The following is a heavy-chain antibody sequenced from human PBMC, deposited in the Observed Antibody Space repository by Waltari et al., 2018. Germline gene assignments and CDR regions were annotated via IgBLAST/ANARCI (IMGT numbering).Heavy chain of an antibody. V-gene: IGHV3-48*04. J-gene: IGHJ4*02. CDR1: GFTFSSYS. Sequence: EVQLVESGGGLVQPGGSLRLSCAASGFTFSSYSLNWVRQAPGKGLELFSYISSSSSTIYYADSVKGRFTISRDNAKNSLYLQMNSLRAEDTAVYYCARWYCSSTSCYALDYWGQGTLVTVSS. CDR3: ARWYCSSTSCYALDY. CDR2: ISSSSSTI. D-gene: IGHD2-2*01.